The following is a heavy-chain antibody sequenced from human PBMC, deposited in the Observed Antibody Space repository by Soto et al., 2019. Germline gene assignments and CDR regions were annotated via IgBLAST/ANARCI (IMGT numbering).Heavy chain of an antibody. Sequence: QVQLQESGPGLVKPSETLSLTCTVSGGSISSYYWSWIRQPPGKGLEWIGYIYYSGSTNYNPSLKSRVTISVDTSKNQFSLKLSSVTAADTAVYYCARHRLNGDYGLGWFDPWGQGTLVTVSS. D-gene: IGHD4-17*01. CDR1: GGSISSYY. CDR3: ARHRLNGDYGLGWFDP. CDR2: IYYSGST. V-gene: IGHV4-59*08. J-gene: IGHJ5*02.